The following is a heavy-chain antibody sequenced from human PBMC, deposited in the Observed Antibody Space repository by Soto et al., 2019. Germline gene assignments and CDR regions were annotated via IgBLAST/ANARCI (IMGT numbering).Heavy chain of an antibody. CDR1: GGSISSYY. J-gene: IGHJ4*02. V-gene: IGHV4-59*08. D-gene: IGHD5-18*01. Sequence: SETLSLTCTVSGGSISSYYWSWIRQPPGKGLEWIVYIYYSGSTNYNPSLQSRITISVDTSKNQFSLKLTSVTAADTAIYYCARGRGYSYGIDYWGQGTLVTVSS. CDR3: ARGRGYSYGIDY. CDR2: IYYSGST.